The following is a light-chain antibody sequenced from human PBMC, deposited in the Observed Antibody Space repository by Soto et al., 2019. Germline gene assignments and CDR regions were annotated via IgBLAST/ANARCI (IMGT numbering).Light chain of an antibody. CDR3: QQRSNWPLA. V-gene: IGKV3-11*01. CDR2: DAS. CDR1: QSVSSY. J-gene: IGKJ4*01. Sequence: EIVLTQSPATLSLSPGERATLSCRASQSVSSYLAWYQQKPGQAPRLLIYDASNRAPGIPARFSGSGSGTDFTLTISSLEPEDFAVYYCQQRSNWPLAFSGGTKVEIK.